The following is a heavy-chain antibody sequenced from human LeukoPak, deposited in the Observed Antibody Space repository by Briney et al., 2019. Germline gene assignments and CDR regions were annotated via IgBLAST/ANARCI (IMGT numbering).Heavy chain of an antibody. V-gene: IGHV3-49*04. D-gene: IGHD6-19*01. Sequence: GSLRLSCTASGFTFGDYSMSWVRQAPGKGLEWVGFIRSKAYGGTTEYAVSVKGRFTISRDDSKSIAYLQMNSLKTEDTAVYYCTRVRLVLDAFDIWGQGTMVTVSS. CDR1: GFTFGDYS. J-gene: IGHJ3*02. CDR3: TRVRLVLDAFDI. CDR2: IRSKAYGGTT.